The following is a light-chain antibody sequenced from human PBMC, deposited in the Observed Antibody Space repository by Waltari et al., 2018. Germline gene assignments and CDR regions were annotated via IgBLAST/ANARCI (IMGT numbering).Light chain of an antibody. Sequence: DIQMTQSPSSLSDSVGERVTITCQASQDISNFLNWYQQKPGKAPKLLIYDASNLETGVPSRFSGSGSGTDFTFSISSLQPEDFATYYCQQSDTFGQGTRLEIK. CDR3: QQSDT. V-gene: IGKV1-33*01. CDR2: DAS. CDR1: QDISNF. J-gene: IGKJ2*01.